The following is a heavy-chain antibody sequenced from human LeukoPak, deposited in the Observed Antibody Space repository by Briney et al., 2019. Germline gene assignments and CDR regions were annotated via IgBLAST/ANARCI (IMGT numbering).Heavy chain of an antibody. D-gene: IGHD3-3*01. CDR1: GGSISSYY. J-gene: IGHJ4*02. CDR2: IYYSGST. Sequence: PSETLSLTCTVSGGSISSYYWSWIRQPPGKGLEWIGYIYYSGSTNYNPSLESRVTISVDTSKNQFSLKLSSVTAADTAVYYCARGGAIFGVVTLKYWGQGTLVTVSS. CDR3: ARGGAIFGVVTLKY. V-gene: IGHV4-59*01.